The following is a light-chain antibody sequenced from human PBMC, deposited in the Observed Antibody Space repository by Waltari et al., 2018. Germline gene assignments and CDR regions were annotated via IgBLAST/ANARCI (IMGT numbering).Light chain of an antibody. CDR2: DVT. V-gene: IGLV2-14*03. J-gene: IGLJ2*01. Sequence: QSALTQPASVSGSPGQSITISCTGTSGYTYVAWYQQHPGKAPKRMIYDVTNRPSGVSNRFSGSKSGNTASLTISGLRAEDEADYYCSSYTSNNTPVVFGGGTMVTVL. CDR1: SGYTY. CDR3: SSYTSNNTPVV.